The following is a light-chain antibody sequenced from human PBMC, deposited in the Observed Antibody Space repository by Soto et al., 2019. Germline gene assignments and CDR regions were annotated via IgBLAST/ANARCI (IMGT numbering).Light chain of an antibody. J-gene: IGLJ2*01. Sequence: QSVLTQPASASGSPGQSITISCTGTSSDVGSYNLVSWYQQHPGKAPKLMIYEGSKRPSGVSNRFSGSKSGNTASLTISGLQAEDEADYYCCSYAGSSTLNVVFGGGTKVTVL. V-gene: IGLV2-23*01. CDR2: EGS. CDR3: CSYAGSSTLNVV. CDR1: SSDVGSYNL.